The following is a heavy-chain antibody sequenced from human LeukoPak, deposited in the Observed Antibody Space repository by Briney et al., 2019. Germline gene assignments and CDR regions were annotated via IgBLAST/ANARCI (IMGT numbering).Heavy chain of an antibody. CDR1: GGSINSGGYC. D-gene: IGHD5-12*01. J-gene: IGHJ4*02. V-gene: IGHV4-31*03. CDR2: VYYSGST. CDR3: ARAHSDYGGNLDY. Sequence: PSETLSLTCTVSGGSINSGGYCWTWIRQHPGKGLEWIGCVYYSGSTHYNPFLQSRVSISVDTSKNQFSLKVTSATAADAAVYYCARAHSDYGGNLDYRGQGTLVTVS.